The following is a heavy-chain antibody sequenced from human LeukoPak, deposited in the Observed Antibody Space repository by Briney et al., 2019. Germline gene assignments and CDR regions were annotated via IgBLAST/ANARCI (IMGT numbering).Heavy chain of an antibody. Sequence: SETLSLTCSFPGDSITYYFWSWVRQPPGKGLEWIGYVFYTGSTNYNPSLMGRVTISLDTSKNQFSLRLTSVTAADTAVYYCARHYSSGWYGFYFDYWGQGTLVTVSS. CDR1: GDSITYYF. J-gene: IGHJ4*02. V-gene: IGHV4-59*01. D-gene: IGHD6-19*01. CDR2: VFYTGST. CDR3: ARHYSSGWYGFYFDY.